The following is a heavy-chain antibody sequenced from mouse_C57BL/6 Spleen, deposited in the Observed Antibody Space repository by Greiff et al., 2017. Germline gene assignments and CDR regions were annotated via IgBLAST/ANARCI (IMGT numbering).Heavy chain of an antibody. V-gene: IGHV6-3*01. J-gene: IGHJ1*03. CDR3: TGDTTVVAHWYFDV. CDR1: GFTFSNYW. Sequence: EVMLVESGGGLVQPGGSMKLSCVASGFTFSNYWMNWVRQSPEKGLEWVAQIRLKSDNYATHYAESVKGRFTISRDDSKSSVYLQMNNLRAEDTGIYYCTGDTTVVAHWYFDVWGTGTTVTVSS. D-gene: IGHD1-1*01. CDR2: IRLKSDNYAT.